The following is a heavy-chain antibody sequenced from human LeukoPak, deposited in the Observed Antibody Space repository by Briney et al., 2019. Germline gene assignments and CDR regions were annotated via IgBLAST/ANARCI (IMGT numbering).Heavy chain of an antibody. CDR3: ARLAQGSGTYGFDY. Sequence: PSGTLSLTCTVSGGSISSSSYYWGWVRQPPGKGLEWIATIYYSGSSYYNPSLKSRVTISVDTSKNQFSLKLSSVTAADTAVYYCARLAQGSGTYGFDYWGQGTLVTVSS. CDR2: IYYSGSS. CDR1: GGSISSSSYY. V-gene: IGHV4-39*01. D-gene: IGHD3-10*01. J-gene: IGHJ4*02.